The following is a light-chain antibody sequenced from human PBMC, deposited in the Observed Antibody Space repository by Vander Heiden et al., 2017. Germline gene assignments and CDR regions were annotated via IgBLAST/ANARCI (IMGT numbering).Light chain of an antibody. J-gene: IGLJ2*01. Sequence: QSVLTHPLSTSAPPGQRVTISCSGSSSNIGSNAVNWYQQLPGAAPRLLIYNNDQRPSGVPDRFSGSKSGTSASLSVSGLRSEDEADYYCAAWDDSLTGLVFGGGTKLTVL. V-gene: IGLV1-44*01. CDR1: SSNIGSNA. CDR3: AAWDDSLTGLV. CDR2: NND.